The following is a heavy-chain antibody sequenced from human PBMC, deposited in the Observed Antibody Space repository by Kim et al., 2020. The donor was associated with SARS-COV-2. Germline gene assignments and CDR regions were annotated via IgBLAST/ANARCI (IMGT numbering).Heavy chain of an antibody. CDR3: ARERIMEAAAWFDP. J-gene: IGHJ5*02. D-gene: IGHD6-13*01. V-gene: IGHV3-30*01. Sequence: ADSVKGRFTISRDNSKNTLYLQMNSLRAEDTAVYYCARERIMEAAAWFDPWGQGTLVTVSS.